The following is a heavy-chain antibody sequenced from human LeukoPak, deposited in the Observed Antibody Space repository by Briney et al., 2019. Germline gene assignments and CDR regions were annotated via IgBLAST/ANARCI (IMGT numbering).Heavy chain of an antibody. CDR2: MYFSGST. J-gene: IGHJ4*02. V-gene: IGHV4-39*01. Sequence: SETLSLTCTVSGGSVSGSFYYWGWIRQPPGKGLEWIGSMYFSGSTHYNPSLKSRVTISVDTSKNQFSLKLTSVTAADTAVYYCANAASYSVDYWGQGTLVTVSS. CDR3: ANAASYSVDY. CDR1: GGSVSGSFYY. D-gene: IGHD1-26*01.